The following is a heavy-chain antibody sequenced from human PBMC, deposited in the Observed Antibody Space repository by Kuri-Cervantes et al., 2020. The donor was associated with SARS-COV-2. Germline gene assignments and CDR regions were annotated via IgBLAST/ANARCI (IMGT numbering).Heavy chain of an antibody. CDR2: IYHSGST. D-gene: IGHD6-6*01. CDR1: GYSISSGYY. J-gene: IGHJ6*01. V-gene: IGHV4-38-2*01. CDR3: AARGSSSGENYYYYGMDV. Sequence: SETLSLTCAVSGYSISSGYYWGWIRQPPGKGLEWIGSIYHSGSTYYNPSLKSRVTISVDTSKNQFSLKLSSVTAADTAVYYCAARGSSSGENYYYYGMDVWGQGTTVTGYS.